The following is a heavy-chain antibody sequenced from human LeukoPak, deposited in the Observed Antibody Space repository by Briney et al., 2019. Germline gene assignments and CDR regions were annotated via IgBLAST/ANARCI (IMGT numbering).Heavy chain of an antibody. Sequence: QPGGSLRLSCAASGFTFSSYWMHWVRQAPGKGLVWVSRINSDGSSTSYADSVKGRFTISRDNAKNTLYLQMNSLRAEDTAVYYCARDGRGYSYGGLYYYYYMDVWGKGTTVTVSS. V-gene: IGHV3-74*01. CDR3: ARDGRGYSYGGLYYYYYMDV. D-gene: IGHD5-18*01. CDR1: GFTFSSYW. CDR2: INSDGSST. J-gene: IGHJ6*03.